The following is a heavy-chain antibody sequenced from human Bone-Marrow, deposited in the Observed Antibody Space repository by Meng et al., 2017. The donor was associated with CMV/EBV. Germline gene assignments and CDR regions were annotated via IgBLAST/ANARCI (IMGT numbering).Heavy chain of an antibody. J-gene: IGHJ6*02. CDR2: IIPILGIA. CDR3: ARDAARIAARSSYYYYGMDV. V-gene: IGHV1-69*10. CDR1: GYTFTNYG. D-gene: IGHD6-6*01. Sequence: SVKVSCKASGYTFTNYGISWVRQAPGQGLEWMGGIIPILGIANYAQKFQGRVTITADKSTRTAYMELSSLRSEDTAVYYCARDAARIAARSSYYYYGMDVWGQGTTVTVSS.